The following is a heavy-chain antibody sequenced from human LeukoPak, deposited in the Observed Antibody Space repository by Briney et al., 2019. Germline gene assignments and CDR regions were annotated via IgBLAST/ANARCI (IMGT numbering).Heavy chain of an antibody. J-gene: IGHJ4*02. CDR1: GGSFSGYY. CDR3: ARRVRGYSGYDPYYFYY. D-gene: IGHD5-12*01. Sequence: PSETLSLTCPLYGGSFSGYYWSWIRQPPGKGLEWIGEINHSGSTNYNPSLKRRVTISVDTSKNQLSLKLSSVTAADTAVYYCARRVRGYSGYDPYYFYYGGQGTLVTVS. CDR2: INHSGST. V-gene: IGHV4-34*01.